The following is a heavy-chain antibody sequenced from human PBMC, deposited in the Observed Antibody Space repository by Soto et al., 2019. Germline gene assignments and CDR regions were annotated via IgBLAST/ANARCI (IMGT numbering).Heavy chain of an antibody. Sequence: SETLSLTCTVSGGSISSYYWSWIRQPPGKGLEWIGYIYYSGSTNYNPSLKSRVTISVDTSKNQFSLKLSSVTAADTAVYYCARVYCSGGSCLRGYNWFDPWGQGTLVTVSS. J-gene: IGHJ5*02. CDR2: IYYSGST. V-gene: IGHV4-59*01. CDR3: ARVYCSGGSCLRGYNWFDP. CDR1: GGSISSYY. D-gene: IGHD2-15*01.